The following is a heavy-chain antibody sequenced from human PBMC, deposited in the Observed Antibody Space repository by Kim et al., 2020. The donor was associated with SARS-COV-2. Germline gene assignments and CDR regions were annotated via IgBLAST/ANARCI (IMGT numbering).Heavy chain of an antibody. V-gene: IGHV3-7*03. CDR2: EI. D-gene: IGHD3-10*01. CDR3: ARDPRSIDY. J-gene: IGHJ4*02. Sequence: EIYYVNSSEDRSTVSRDNAKNSLDLQMNGLRAEDTAVNYCARDPRSIDYWGQGTLVTVSS.